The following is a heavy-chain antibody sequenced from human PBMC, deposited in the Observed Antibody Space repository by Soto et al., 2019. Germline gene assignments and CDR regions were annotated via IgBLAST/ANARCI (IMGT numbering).Heavy chain of an antibody. Sequence: GGSLRLSCAASGFTFSSYSMNWVRQPPGKGLEWVSYISSSGSSISYADSVKGRFTISRDNAKNTLYLQMNSLRAEDTAVYYCASTPRYCSSTSCYVWGYYYYYMDVWGKGTTVTVSS. V-gene: IGHV3-48*04. CDR1: GFTFSSYS. D-gene: IGHD2-2*01. CDR2: ISSSGSSI. CDR3: ASTPRYCSSTSCYVWGYYYYYMDV. J-gene: IGHJ6*03.